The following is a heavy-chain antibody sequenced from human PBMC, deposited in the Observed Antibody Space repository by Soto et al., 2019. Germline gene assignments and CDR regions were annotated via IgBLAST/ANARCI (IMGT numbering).Heavy chain of an antibody. CDR3: TTSPPRNQGYYGLVV. CDR1: GFTLSNAW. J-gene: IGHJ6*02. V-gene: IGHV3-15*01. Sequence: GGSLRLSCAASGFTLSNAWMSWVRQAPGKGLEWVGRIKSKTDGGTTDYAAPVKGRFTISRDDSKNTLYLQMNSLKTEDTAVYYCTTSPPRNQGYYGLVVCAQGTTITVS. CDR2: IKSKTDGGTT.